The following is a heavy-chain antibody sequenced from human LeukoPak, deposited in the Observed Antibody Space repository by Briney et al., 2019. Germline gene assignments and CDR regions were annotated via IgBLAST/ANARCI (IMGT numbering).Heavy chain of an antibody. J-gene: IGHJ5*02. V-gene: IGHV4-4*07. CDR1: RASISSNY. D-gene: IGHD1-26*01. CDR2: IYTDGTT. Sequence: SGTLSLTCTVSRASISSNYWNWIRQPAGKGLEWIGRIYTDGTTTYNPSLKSRVIMSVDTSKNQFSLKLSSVTAADTAVYYCARATSGTYYCFADWGQGTLVTVSS. CDR3: ARATSGTYYCFAD.